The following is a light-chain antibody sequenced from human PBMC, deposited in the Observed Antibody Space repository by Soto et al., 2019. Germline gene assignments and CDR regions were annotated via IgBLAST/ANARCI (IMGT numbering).Light chain of an antibody. CDR3: QLYGNSPLFT. V-gene: IGKV3-15*01. CDR2: GAS. CDR1: QSVSSN. Sequence: EIVMTQSPATLSVSPGERATLSCRASQSVSSNLAWYQQKPGQAPRLLIYGASTRATGIPARFSGSGSGTEFTLTISRLQSEDFAVYYCQLYGNSPLFTFGPGTKVDIK. J-gene: IGKJ3*01.